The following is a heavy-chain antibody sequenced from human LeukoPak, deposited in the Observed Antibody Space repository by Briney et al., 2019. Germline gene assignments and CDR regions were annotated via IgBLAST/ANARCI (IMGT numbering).Heavy chain of an antibody. CDR1: GGSVSSGSYY. CDR3: ARTFYDILTGHYGMDV. J-gene: IGHJ6*02. Sequence: SETLSLTCTVSGGSVSSGSYYWSWVRQPPGKGLEWIGYIYYSGSTNYNPSLKSRVTISVDTSKNQFPLKLSSVTAADTAVYYCARTFYDILTGHYGMDVWGQGTTVTVSS. V-gene: IGHV4-61*01. D-gene: IGHD3-9*01. CDR2: IYYSGST.